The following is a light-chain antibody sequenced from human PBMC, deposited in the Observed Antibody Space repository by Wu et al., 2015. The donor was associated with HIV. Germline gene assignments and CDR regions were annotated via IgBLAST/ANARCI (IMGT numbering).Light chain of an antibody. J-gene: IGKJ2*04. V-gene: IGKV3-20*01. CDR1: QSVSSSY. CDR2: GAS. CDR3: QQYGSSPPGS. Sequence: EIVLTQSPGTLSLSPGERATLSCRASQSVSSSYLAWYQQKPGQAPRLLIYGASSRATGIPDRFSGSGSGTDFTLTISRLEPEDFAVYYCQQYGSSPPGSFGQGYQAGDQT.